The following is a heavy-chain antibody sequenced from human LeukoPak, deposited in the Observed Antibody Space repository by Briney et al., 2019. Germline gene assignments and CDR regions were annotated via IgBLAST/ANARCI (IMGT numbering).Heavy chain of an antibody. CDR3: ARERVIAAAGDGFDS. CDR2: ISSSSTTI. Sequence: GGSLRLSCAASGFTFSDYSMNWVRQAPGKGLEWVSYISSSSTTIFYADSVKGRFTISRDNAKNSLFLQMNGLRDEDTALYYCARERVIAAAGDGFDSWGQGTLITVSS. CDR1: GFTFSDYS. J-gene: IGHJ4*02. V-gene: IGHV3-48*02. D-gene: IGHD2-21*01.